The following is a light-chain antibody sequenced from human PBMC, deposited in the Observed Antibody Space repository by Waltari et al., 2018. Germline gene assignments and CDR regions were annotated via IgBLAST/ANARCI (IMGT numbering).Light chain of an antibody. J-gene: IGKJ3*01. CDR2: AAS. CDR1: QDIGNF. V-gene: IGKV1-27*01. CDR3: QKYNTYPYT. Sequence: IDMTQSPSSLSASVGERINVTCRASQDIGNFLAWYQQTPGKRPKLLIYAASTLQAGVPSRFSGSGSGTDFTLTVSNLQPEDVATYYCQKYNTYPYTFGPGTKVDI.